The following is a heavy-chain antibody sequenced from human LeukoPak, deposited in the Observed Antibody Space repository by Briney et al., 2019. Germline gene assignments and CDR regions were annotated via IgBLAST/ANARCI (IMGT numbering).Heavy chain of an antibody. D-gene: IGHD6-13*01. CDR2: ISAYNGNT. Sequence: ASVKVSCKASGYTFTSYGISWVRQAPGQGLEWMGWISAYNGNTNYAQKLQGRVTITADKSTSTAYMELSSLRSEDTAVYYCARGISSSWYTWGQGTLVTVSS. V-gene: IGHV1-18*01. CDR1: GYTFTSYG. J-gene: IGHJ5*02. CDR3: ARGISSSWYT.